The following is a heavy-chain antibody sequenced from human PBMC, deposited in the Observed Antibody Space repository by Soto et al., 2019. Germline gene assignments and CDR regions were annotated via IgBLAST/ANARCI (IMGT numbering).Heavy chain of an antibody. D-gene: IGHD1-26*01. CDR2: ISSSSSYI. J-gene: IGHJ6*02. CDR1: GFTFSSYS. V-gene: IGHV3-21*01. CDR3: ARNSGSYYYYGMDV. Sequence: GGSLRLSCAASGFTFSSYSMNWVRQAPGKGLEWVSSISSSSSYIYYADSVKGRFTISRDNAKNSLYLQMNSLRAEDTAVYYCARNSGSYYYYGMDVWGQGTTVTVSS.